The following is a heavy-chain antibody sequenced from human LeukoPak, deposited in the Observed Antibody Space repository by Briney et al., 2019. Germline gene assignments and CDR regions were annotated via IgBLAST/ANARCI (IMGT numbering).Heavy chain of an antibody. CDR1: GASMSNSF. J-gene: IGHJ4*02. D-gene: IGHD2-15*01. CDR3: AKAPGGCGSTCAFDY. CDR2: IYTSGTT. Sequence: SETLSLTCTVSGASMSNSFWSWIRQPAGKGLEWIGRIYTSGTTNYNPSLKSRVTLSVDTSNNQFSLKMTSVTAADTALYYCAKAPGGCGSTCAFDYWGQGTLVPVSS. V-gene: IGHV4-4*07.